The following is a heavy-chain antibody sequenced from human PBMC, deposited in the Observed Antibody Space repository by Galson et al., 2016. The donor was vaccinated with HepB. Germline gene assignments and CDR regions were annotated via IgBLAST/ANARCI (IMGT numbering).Heavy chain of an antibody. V-gene: IGHV4-31*03. J-gene: IGHJ4*02. Sequence: TLSLTCTVSGDSISSGGYYWTWIRHYPGRGLEWIWYIYYSGSTFYNPSLKSRITMSVDTSKNQFSLKMFSVTAADTARYHGARGGPQFCNGGSCYTDSWGQGTLVTVSS. CDR3: ARGGPQFCNGGSCYTDS. D-gene: IGHD2-15*01. CDR1: GDSISSGGYY. CDR2: IYYSGST.